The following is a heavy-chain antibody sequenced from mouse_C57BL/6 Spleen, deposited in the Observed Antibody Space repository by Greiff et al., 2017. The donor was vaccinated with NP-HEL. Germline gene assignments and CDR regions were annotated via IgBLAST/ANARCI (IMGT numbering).Heavy chain of an antibody. V-gene: IGHV1-64*01. CDR3: ASGGLYGKGYYAMDY. CDR1: GYTFTSYW. D-gene: IGHD2-1*01. J-gene: IGHJ4*01. CDR2: IHPNSGST. Sequence: QVQLQQPGAELVKPGASVKLSCKASGYTFTSYWMHWVKQRPGQGLEWIGMIHPNSGSTNYNEKFKSKATLTVDKSSSTAYMQLSSLTSEDSAVYYWASGGLYGKGYYAMDYWGQGTSVTVSS.